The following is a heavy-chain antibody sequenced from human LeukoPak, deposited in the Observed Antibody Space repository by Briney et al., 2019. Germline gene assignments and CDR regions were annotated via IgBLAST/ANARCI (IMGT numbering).Heavy chain of an antibody. CDR1: GYTFTSYG. D-gene: IGHD3-22*01. CDR3: ARLDTGYYDSSGYFDY. V-gene: IGHV1-18*01. Sequence: ASVMVSCKASGYTFTSYGISWVRQAPGQGLEWIGWTSAYNGNTNYAQKLQGRVTMTTDTSTSTAYMELRSLRSDDTAVYYCARLDTGYYDSSGYFDYWGQGTLVTVSS. J-gene: IGHJ4*02. CDR2: TSAYNGNT.